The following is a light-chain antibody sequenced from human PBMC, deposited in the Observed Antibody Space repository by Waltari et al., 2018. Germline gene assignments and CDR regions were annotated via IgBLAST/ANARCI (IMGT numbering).Light chain of an antibody. CDR3: QQYYNTPLT. V-gene: IGKV4-1*01. Sequence: DIVMTRSPESLAVSLGERATLNCQTSESVLYSSNNKNHLAWYQQKPGQPPKLLIYWASTRKSGVPDRFSGSGSETDVTLTVSSLQAEDVAVYYCQQYYNTPLTFGGGTKVEIK. CDR2: WAS. J-gene: IGKJ4*01. CDR1: ESVLYSSNNKNH.